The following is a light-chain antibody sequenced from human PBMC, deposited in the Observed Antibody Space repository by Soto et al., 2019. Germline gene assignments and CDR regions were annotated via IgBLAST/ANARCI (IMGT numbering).Light chain of an antibody. CDR1: KVGDKY. J-gene: IGLJ2*01. CDR2: QDS. Sequence: SYELTQPPSVSVSPGQTASITCSGDKVGDKYACWYQQKPGQSPVLVIYQDSKRPSGIPERFSGSNSGNTATLTISGTQAMDEADYYCQAWESSTEVFGGGTKLTVL. V-gene: IGLV3-1*01. CDR3: QAWESSTEV.